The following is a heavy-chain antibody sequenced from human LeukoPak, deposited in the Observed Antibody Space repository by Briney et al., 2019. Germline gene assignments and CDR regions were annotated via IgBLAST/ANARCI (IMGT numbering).Heavy chain of an antibody. V-gene: IGHV3-30*04. CDR1: GFNFRNYA. CDR2: ISYDGSNK. D-gene: IGHD3-10*01. CDR3: ARDNYGFDY. J-gene: IGHJ4*02. Sequence: PGGPLGLSCPASGFNFRNYAMHWSRQLQAKGLEWVAFISYDGSNKYYADSVKGRFTISRDNSKNTLYLQMNSLRAEDTAVYYCARDNYGFDYWGQGTLVTVSS.